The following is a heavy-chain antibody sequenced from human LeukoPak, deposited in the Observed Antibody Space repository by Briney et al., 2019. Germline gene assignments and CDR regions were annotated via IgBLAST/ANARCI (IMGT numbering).Heavy chain of an antibody. CDR3: ARMNSSSWYSGGYFDY. CDR1: GYTFTSYG. Sequence: ASVTVSCTASGYTFTSYGISWVRQAPGQGLERMGWISAYNGNTNYAQKLQGRVTMTTDTSTSTAYMELRSLRSDDTAVYYCARMNSSSWYSGGYFDYWGQGTLVTVSS. CDR2: ISAYNGNT. V-gene: IGHV1-18*01. D-gene: IGHD6-13*01. J-gene: IGHJ4*02.